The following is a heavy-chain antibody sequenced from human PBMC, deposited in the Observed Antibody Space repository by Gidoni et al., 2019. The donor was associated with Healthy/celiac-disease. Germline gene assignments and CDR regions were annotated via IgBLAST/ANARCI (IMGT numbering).Heavy chain of an antibody. Sequence: EVQLVESGGGLIQPGGYLRLSCSASGFPVRSNSMSWVRQAPGKGLEWVSVIYSGGSTYYADSVKGRFTISRDNSKNTLYLQMNSLRAEDTAVYYCARAIQLWLRGFDYWGQGTLVTVSS. CDR3: ARAIQLWLRGFDY. D-gene: IGHD5-18*01. CDR1: GFPVRSNS. CDR2: IYSGGST. J-gene: IGHJ4*02. V-gene: IGHV3-53*01.